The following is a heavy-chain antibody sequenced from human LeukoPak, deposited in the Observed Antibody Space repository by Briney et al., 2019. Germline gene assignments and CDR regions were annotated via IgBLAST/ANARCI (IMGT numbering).Heavy chain of an antibody. D-gene: IGHD2-2*01. CDR2: IYPGDSDT. V-gene: IGHV5-51*01. CDR1: GYSFTTYW. Sequence: GESLKISCKGSGYSFTTYWIAWVRQMPGKGLEWMGIIYPGDSDTRYSPSFQGQVTIPADKSITTAYLQWSSLKASDTAIYYCARTMGTSTSSTLDYWGQGTLVTVSP. J-gene: IGHJ4*02. CDR3: ARTMGTSTSSTLDY.